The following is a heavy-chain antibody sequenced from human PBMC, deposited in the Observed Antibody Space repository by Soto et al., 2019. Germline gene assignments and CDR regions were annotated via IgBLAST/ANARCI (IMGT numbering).Heavy chain of an antibody. Sequence: QVQLVQSGAEVKKPGASVKVSSKASGYTFTSYGISWVRQAPGQGLEWMGWISAYNGNTNYAQKPQGRVTMTTDTSTSKAYMELRSLRSDDTAVYYCARDGYYDSSGYRSDFDYWGQGTLVTVSS. CDR1: GYTFTSYG. V-gene: IGHV1-18*01. CDR3: ARDGYYDSSGYRSDFDY. CDR2: ISAYNGNT. D-gene: IGHD3-22*01. J-gene: IGHJ4*02.